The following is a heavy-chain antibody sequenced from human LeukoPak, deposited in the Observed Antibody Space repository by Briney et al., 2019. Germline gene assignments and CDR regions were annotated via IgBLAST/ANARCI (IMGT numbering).Heavy chain of an antibody. D-gene: IGHD2-15*01. CDR2: INSDGSST. V-gene: IGHV3-74*01. J-gene: IGHJ5*02. Sequence: GGSLRLSCAASGFTFSSYWMHWVRQAPGKGLVWVSRINSDGSSTSYADSAKGRFTISRDNAKNTLYLQMNSLRAEDTAVYYCARDRPYCSGGSCYSRGWFDPWGQGTLVTVSS. CDR1: GFTFSSYW. CDR3: ARDRPYCSGGSCYSRGWFDP.